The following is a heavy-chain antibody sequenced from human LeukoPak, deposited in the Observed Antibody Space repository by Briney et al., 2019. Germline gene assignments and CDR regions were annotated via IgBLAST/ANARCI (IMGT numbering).Heavy chain of an antibody. V-gene: IGHV3-30*04. D-gene: IGHD4-23*01. Sequence: GRSLRLSCAASGFTSSSYAMHWVRQAPGKGLEWVAVISYDGSNKYYADSVKGRFTISRDNSKNTLYLQMNSLRAEDTAVYYCARPDGGGGIVDAFDIWGQGTMVTVSS. CDR3: ARPDGGGGIVDAFDI. J-gene: IGHJ3*02. CDR2: ISYDGSNK. CDR1: GFTSSSYA.